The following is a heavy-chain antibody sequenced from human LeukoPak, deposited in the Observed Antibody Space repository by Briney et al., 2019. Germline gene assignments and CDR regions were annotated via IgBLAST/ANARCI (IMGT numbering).Heavy chain of an antibody. J-gene: IGHJ6*03. V-gene: IGHV5-51*03. Sequence: GESLKISCKGSGYGFTSYWIGWVRQMPGKGLEWMGIIYPDDSDTKYSPSFQGQVTISADKSISTAYLQWSSLKASDTATYYCARLAFCTNAVCFSNYYYSMDVWGRGTTVTVSS. CDR3: ARLAFCTNAVCFSNYYYSMDV. CDR2: IYPDDSDT. CDR1: GYGFTSYW. D-gene: IGHD2-8*01.